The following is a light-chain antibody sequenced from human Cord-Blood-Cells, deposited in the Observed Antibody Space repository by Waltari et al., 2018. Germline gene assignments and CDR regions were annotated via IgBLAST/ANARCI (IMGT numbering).Light chain of an antibody. CDR2: EGS. V-gene: IGLV2-23*01. Sequence: QSALTQPASVSGSPGQSITISCTGTSSDVGSDNLVSWYQQHPGKAPKLMIYEGSKRPSGVSNRCSGSKSGNTASLTISGLQAEDEADYYCCSYAGSSTLVFGGGTKLTVL. CDR1: SSDVGSDNL. J-gene: IGLJ2*01. CDR3: CSYAGSSTLV.